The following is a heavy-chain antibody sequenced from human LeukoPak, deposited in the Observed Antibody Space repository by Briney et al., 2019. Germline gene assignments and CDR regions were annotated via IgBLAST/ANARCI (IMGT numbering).Heavy chain of an antibody. CDR2: IYYSGST. V-gene: IGHV4-59*01. CDR3: ARVKGGDGYNYRFDY. CDR1: GGSISSYY. J-gene: IGHJ4*02. Sequence: SETLSLTCTVSGGSISSYYWSWIRQPPGKGLEWIGYIYYSGSTNYNPSLKSRVTISVDTSKNQFSLKLSSVTAADTAVYYCARVKGGDGYNYRFDYWGQGTLVTVSS. D-gene: IGHD5-24*01.